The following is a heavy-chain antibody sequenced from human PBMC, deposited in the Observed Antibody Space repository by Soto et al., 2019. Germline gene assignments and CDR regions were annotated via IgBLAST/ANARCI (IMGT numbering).Heavy chain of an antibody. D-gene: IGHD6-6*01. CDR3: AIARVADAALDH. V-gene: IGHV3-30*02. J-gene: IGHJ4*02. CDR1: GFIFSNDG. Sequence: PGGSLRLSCAGSGFIFSNDGMHWVRQAPGKGLEWVALMSYDGSAKFYADSVKGRFTISRDNSKSTLFLHMSNLRAEDTAMYYCAIARVADAALDHWGQGTLVTVSS. CDR2: MSYDGSAK.